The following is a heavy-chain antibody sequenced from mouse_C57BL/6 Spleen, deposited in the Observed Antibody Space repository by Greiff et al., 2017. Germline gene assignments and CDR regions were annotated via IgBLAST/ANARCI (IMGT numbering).Heavy chain of an antibody. CDR2: IYIGNGYT. J-gene: IGHJ1*03. D-gene: IGHD2-5*01. V-gene: IGHV1-58*01. CDR1: GYTFPSYG. CDR3: ARERLYSNLSYWYFDV. Sequence: EVQLQQSGAELVRPGSSVKMSCKTSGYTFPSYGINWVKQRPGQGLEWIGYIYIGNGYTEYNEKFKGKATLTSDTSSSTAYMQLSSLTSEDSAIYFCARERLYSNLSYWYFDVWGTGTTVTVSS.